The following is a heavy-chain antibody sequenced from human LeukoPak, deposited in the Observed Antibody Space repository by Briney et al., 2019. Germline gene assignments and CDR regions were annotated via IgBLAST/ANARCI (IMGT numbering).Heavy chain of an antibody. V-gene: IGHV1-18*01. D-gene: IGHD6-25*01. CDR1: GYTFTSYG. Sequence: ASVKVSCKASGYTFTSYGISWVRQAPGQGLEWMGWISAYNGDTNYAQKLQGRVTMTTDTSTSTAYMELRSLRSDDTAVYYCARSGSGYYYYYMDVWGKGTTVTVSS. CDR3: ARSGSGYYYYYMDV. J-gene: IGHJ6*03. CDR2: ISAYNGDT.